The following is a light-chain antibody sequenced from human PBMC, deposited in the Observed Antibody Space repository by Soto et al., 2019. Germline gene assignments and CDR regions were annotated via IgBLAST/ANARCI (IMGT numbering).Light chain of an antibody. V-gene: IGKV1-6*01. CDR3: LQDINYPLT. Sequence: IQLTQSPSFLSASVGDRVTITCRASQGISSYLAWYQQKPGKPPKVLIYGASNLQSGVPPRFSGSGSGTDFTLAISSLQPEDSATYYCLQDINYPLTFGQGTKVEIK. CDR2: GAS. J-gene: IGKJ1*01. CDR1: QGISSY.